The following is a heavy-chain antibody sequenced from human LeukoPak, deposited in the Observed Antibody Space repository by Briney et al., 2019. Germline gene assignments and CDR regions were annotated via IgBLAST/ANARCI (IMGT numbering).Heavy chain of an antibody. V-gene: IGHV3-21*01. CDR2: ISSSSSYT. CDR3: ARDFQGSNWFVP. J-gene: IGHJ5*02. D-gene: IGHD3-10*01. CDR1: GFTFSSYS. Sequence: GGSLRLSCAASGFTFSSYSMNWVRQAPGKGLEWVSSISSSSSYTYYADSVKGRFTISRDNAKNSLYLQMNSLRAEDTAVYYCARDFQGSNWFVPWGQGTLVTVSS.